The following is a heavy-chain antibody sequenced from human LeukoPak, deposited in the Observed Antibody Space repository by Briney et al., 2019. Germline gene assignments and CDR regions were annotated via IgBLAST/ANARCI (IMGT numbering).Heavy chain of an antibody. CDR3: ARYISSGSQTGFDY. D-gene: IGHD3-22*01. Sequence: SETLSLTCTVSGDSVTSHYWSWIRQPPGKGLEGLGYIYYSGSTKYNPSLQSRVTMSMDTSKNQLALKLSSVTAADTAVYYCARYISSGSQTGFDYWGQGARVTVSS. CDR1: GDSVTSHY. CDR2: IYYSGST. J-gene: IGHJ4*02. V-gene: IGHV4-59*02.